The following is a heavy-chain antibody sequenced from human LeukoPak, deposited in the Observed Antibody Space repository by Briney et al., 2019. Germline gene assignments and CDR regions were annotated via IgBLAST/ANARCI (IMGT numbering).Heavy chain of an antibody. CDR2: ISYDGSNK. Sequence: GRSLRLSCAASGFTFSSYAMYWVRQAPGKGLEWVAVISYDGSNKYYADSVKGRFTISRDNSKNTLYLQMNSLRAEDTAVYYCARSLYDSSGYYPGGGYYFDYWGQGTLVTVSS. D-gene: IGHD3-22*01. CDR3: ARSLYDSSGYYPGGGYYFDY. J-gene: IGHJ4*02. CDR1: GFTFSSYA. V-gene: IGHV3-30-3*01.